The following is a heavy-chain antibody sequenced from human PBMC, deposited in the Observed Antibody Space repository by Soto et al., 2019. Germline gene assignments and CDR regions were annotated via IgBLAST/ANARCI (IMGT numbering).Heavy chain of an antibody. CDR1: GGSFSGYY. V-gene: IGHV4-34*01. D-gene: IGHD2-15*01. CDR2: INHSGST. Sequence: PSETLSLTCAVYGGSFSGYYWSWIRQPPGKGLEWIGEINHSGSTNYNPSLKSRVTISVDTSKNQFSLKLSSVTAADTAVYYCAREESQSVGYWGQGTLVTVSS. CDR3: AREESQSVGY. J-gene: IGHJ4*02.